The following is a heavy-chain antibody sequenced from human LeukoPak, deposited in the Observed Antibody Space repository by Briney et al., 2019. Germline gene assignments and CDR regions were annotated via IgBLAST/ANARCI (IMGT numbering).Heavy chain of an antibody. J-gene: IGHJ4*02. Sequence: SEALSLTCTVSGGSISSSSYYWGRIRQPPGKGLEWIGSIYYSGSTYYNPSLKIRVTISVDTSKSQFSLNLTSVTAADTAVYYCARKSPSGLDYWGQGSLVTVS. CDR2: IYYSGST. CDR3: ARKSPSGLDY. CDR1: GGSISSSSYY. V-gene: IGHV4-39*07.